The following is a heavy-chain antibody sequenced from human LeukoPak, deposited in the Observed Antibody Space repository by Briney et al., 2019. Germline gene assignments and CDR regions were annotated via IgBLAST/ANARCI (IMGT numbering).Heavy chain of an antibody. CDR3: ARSPFAWGTFPGGFDF. D-gene: IGHD3-16*01. Sequence: SETLSLTCAVYGGSFSGYYWSWIRQPPGKGLEWIGEINHSGSTYYNPSLKSRVTIPVDTSKNQFSLNLTSVTAADTAVYYCARSPFAWGTFPGGFDFWGQGILVTVSS. CDR2: INHSGST. CDR1: GGSFSGYY. V-gene: IGHV4-34*01. J-gene: IGHJ4*02.